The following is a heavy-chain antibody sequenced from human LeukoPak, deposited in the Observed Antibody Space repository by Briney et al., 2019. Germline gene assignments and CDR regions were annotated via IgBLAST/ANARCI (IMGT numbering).Heavy chain of an antibody. CDR3: AREAEAEDAFDI. D-gene: IGHD6-19*01. Sequence: GGSLRLSCAASGFTFSTYGIHWVRQAPGKGLEWVGVIVYDGSNKDYADSVKGRFTMSRDNSKTTLYLQMNSLRVEDTAVYYCAREAEAEDAFDIWGQGTMVTVSS. V-gene: IGHV3-33*05. CDR1: GFTFSTYG. J-gene: IGHJ3*02. CDR2: IVYDGSNK.